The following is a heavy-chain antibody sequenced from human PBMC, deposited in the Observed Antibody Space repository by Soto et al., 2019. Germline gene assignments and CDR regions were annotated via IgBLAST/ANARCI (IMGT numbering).Heavy chain of an antibody. J-gene: IGHJ6*02. CDR2: INTYNDKT. V-gene: IGHV1-18*01. CDR3: ASGYDIWSGRSFGMDV. Sequence: QVQMVQSGGEVKKPGASVKVSCKTSGYTFTDYGISWVRQAPGQGLEWMGWINTYNDKTDYTQKLQARVTLTTDTATTTAYMELRSLTSDDTAVYYCASGYDIWSGRSFGMDVWGQGTTIIVSS. D-gene: IGHD3-3*01. CDR1: GYTFTDYG.